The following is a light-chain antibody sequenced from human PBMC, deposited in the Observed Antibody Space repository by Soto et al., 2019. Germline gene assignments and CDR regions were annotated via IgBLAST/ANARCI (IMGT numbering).Light chain of an antibody. CDR2: EVT. CDR3: KSFTGNNIRYV. CDR1: SSDIGAYNY. V-gene: IGLV2-14*01. J-gene: IGLJ1*01. Sequence: QSALTQPASVSGSPGQSITISCTGTSSDIGAYNYVSWYQQHPGQAPKLIIYEVTNRPSGVSDRFSGSKSGNTASLSISGPQAEDEADYYCKSFTGNNIRYVFGTGTKVTVL.